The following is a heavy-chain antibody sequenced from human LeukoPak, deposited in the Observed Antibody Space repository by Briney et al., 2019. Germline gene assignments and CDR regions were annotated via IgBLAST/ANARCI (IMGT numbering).Heavy chain of an antibody. J-gene: IGHJ4*02. CDR3: AKDYGSGSYFDY. V-gene: IGHV3-30*02. CDR2: IRYDGSNK. D-gene: IGHD3-10*01. CDR1: GFTFSSYG. Sequence: PGGSLRLSCAASGFTFSSYGMHWVRQAPGKGLEWVAFIRYDGSNKYYADSVKGRFTISRDNFKNTLYLQMNSLRAEDTAVYYCAKDYGSGSYFDYWGQGTLVTVSS.